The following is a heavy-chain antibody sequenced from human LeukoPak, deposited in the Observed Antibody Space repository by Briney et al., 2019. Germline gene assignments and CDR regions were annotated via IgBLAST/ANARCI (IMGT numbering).Heavy chain of an antibody. J-gene: IGHJ4*02. Sequence: GGSLGLSCAASGFTFSSYSMNWVRQAPGKGLEWVSSISSSSSYIYYADSVKGRFTISRDNAKNSLYLQMNSLRAEDTAVYYCARDSRSIAAAGIDYWGQGTLVTVSS. CDR2: ISSSSSYI. V-gene: IGHV3-21*01. CDR1: GFTFSSYS. CDR3: ARDSRSIAAAGIDY. D-gene: IGHD6-13*01.